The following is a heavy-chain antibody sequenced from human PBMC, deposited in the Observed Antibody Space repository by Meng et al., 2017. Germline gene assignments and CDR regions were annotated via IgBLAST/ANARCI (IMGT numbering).Heavy chain of an antibody. Sequence: QGRLGQSGAEVKKPGASVKVSCKASGYTFTSYGSSWVRQAPGQGLEWMGRINPKSGDTHYAQKFQARVTMTGDTSISTAYMELSGLRSDDTAMYYCARDEDISAAGKLFGDYWGQGTLVTVSS. D-gene: IGHD6-25*01. CDR3: ARDEDISAAGKLFGDY. V-gene: IGHV1-2*06. CDR2: INPKSGDT. J-gene: IGHJ4*02. CDR1: GYTFTSYG.